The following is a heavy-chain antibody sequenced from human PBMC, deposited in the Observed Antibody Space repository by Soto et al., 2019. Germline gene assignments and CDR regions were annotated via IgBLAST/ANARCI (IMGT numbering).Heavy chain of an antibody. J-gene: IGHJ5*02. CDR1: GGTFSSYT. CDR3: ATPGTGLGNWFDP. Sequence: QVQLVQSGAEVKKPGSSVKVSCKASGGTFSSYTISWVRQAPGQGLEWMGRIIPILGIANYAQKFQGRGTITADKSTSTAYMELSSLRSEDTAVYYCATPGTGLGNWFDPWVQGTLVTVSS. D-gene: IGHD3-9*01. V-gene: IGHV1-69*02. CDR2: IIPILGIA.